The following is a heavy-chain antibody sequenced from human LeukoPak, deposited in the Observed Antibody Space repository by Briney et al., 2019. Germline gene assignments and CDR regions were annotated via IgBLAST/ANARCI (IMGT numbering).Heavy chain of an antibody. V-gene: IGHV3-66*01. Sequence: GGSLRLSCAASGFTVSSNYMSWVRQAPGRGLEWVSVIYSGGSTYYADSVEGRFTVSRDNSKNTLFLQMNNLRAEDTAMYYCASPAHYDILTGYYNNNDYWGQGTLVTVSS. CDR3: ASPAHYDILTGYYNNNDY. CDR2: IYSGGST. CDR1: GFTVSSNY. J-gene: IGHJ4*02. D-gene: IGHD3-9*01.